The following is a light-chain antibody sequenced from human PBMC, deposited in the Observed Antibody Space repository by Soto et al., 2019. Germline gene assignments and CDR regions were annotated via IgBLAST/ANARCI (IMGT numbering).Light chain of an antibody. CDR2: GAS. J-gene: IGKJ1*01. V-gene: IGKV3-20*01. CDR3: QQYHTSPIK. CDR1: QSVSSSY. Sequence: EIVLTQYPGTLSLSPGERATFSCRSSQSVSSSYIAWYQQKRGQAPRRLIYGASIRATGIPDRFSGSGSGTDLTLTISRLEPEDFALYYCQQYHTSPIKFGQGTKVDI.